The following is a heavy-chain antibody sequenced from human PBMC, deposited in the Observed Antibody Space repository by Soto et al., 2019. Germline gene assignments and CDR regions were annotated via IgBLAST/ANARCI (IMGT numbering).Heavy chain of an antibody. Sequence: QVQLGTSGAELKEPGDSVRASCEASGYTFTAYYIHWVRQAPGQGLEGMGWINPRFGDTSYAQDFEGRVSMTTATSSSAVYMEPSMLYCEDTAIYYCARSMDYYCGPGSGSGDGFWDHGSTATVFS. V-gene: IGHV1-2*02. CDR2: INPRFGDT. J-gene: IGHJ6*02. CDR3: ARSMDYYCGPGSGSGDGF. D-gene: IGHD2-21*01. CDR1: GYTFTAYY.